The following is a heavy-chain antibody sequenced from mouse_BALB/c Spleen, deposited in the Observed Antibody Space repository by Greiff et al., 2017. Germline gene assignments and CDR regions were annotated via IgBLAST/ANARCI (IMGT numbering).Heavy chain of an antibody. Sequence: DVQLVESGAGLVQPGGSLRLSCATSGFTFTGYYMSWVRQPPGKALEWLGFIRIKANGYTTEYSASVKGRFTISRDKSQSILYLQMNTLRAEDSATYYCARDMESDYAMDYWGQGTSVTVSS. J-gene: IGHJ4*01. CDR1: GFTFTGYY. V-gene: IGHV7-3*02. D-gene: IGHD6-2*01. CDR3: ARDMESDYAMDY. CDR2: IRIKANGYTT.